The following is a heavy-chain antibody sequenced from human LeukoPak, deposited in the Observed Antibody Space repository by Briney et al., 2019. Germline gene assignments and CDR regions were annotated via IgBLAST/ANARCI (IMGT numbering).Heavy chain of an antibody. J-gene: IGHJ5*02. D-gene: IGHD4-23*01. CDR1: GYTFTSYY. CDR3: ARDNSVEDTAWWFDP. Sequence: GASVKVSCKASGYTFTSYYMHWVRQAPGQGLEWMGIINHSGGSTSYAQKFQGRVTMIRDMSTSTDYMELSSLRSEDTAVYYCARDNSVEDTAWWFDPWGQGTLVTVSS. CDR2: INHSGGST. V-gene: IGHV1-46*01.